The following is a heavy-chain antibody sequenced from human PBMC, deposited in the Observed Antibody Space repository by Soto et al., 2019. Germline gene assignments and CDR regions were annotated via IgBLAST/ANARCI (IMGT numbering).Heavy chain of an antibody. Sequence: PSETLSLTCTDSGGSISSSSYYWGWIRQPPGKGLEWIGSIYYSGSTYYNPSLKSRVTISVDTSKNQFSLKLSSVTAADTAVYYCAREGAYGGNPEGAFDIWGQGTMVTVSS. D-gene: IGHD4-17*01. V-gene: IGHV4-39*07. CDR2: IYYSGST. CDR3: AREGAYGGNPEGAFDI. J-gene: IGHJ3*02. CDR1: GGSISSSSYY.